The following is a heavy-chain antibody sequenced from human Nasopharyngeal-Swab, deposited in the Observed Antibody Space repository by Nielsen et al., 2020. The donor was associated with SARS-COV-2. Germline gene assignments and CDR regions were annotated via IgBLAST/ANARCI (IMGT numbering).Heavy chain of an antibody. CDR1: GGSISSSSYY. J-gene: IGHJ4*02. Sequence: GSLRLSCTVSGGSISSSSYYWGWIRQPPGKGLEWIGSIYYSGSTYYNPSLKSRVTISVDTSKNQFSLKLSSVTAADTAVYYCARVKTPARGLWSGTYYFDYWGQGTLVTVSS. D-gene: IGHD3-3*01. CDR2: IYYSGST. CDR3: ARVKTPARGLWSGTYYFDY. V-gene: IGHV4-39*07.